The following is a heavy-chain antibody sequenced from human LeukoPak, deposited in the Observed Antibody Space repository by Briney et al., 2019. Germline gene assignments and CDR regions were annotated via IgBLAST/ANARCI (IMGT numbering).Heavy chain of an antibody. CDR1: GYTFTSYG. Sequence: ASVKVSCKASGYTFTSYGISWVRQAPGQGLEWMGWISAYNGNTNYAQKLQGRVTMTTDTSTSTAYMELRSLRSDDTAVYYCAREGSVDTAMVPFDYWGQGTLVTVSS. D-gene: IGHD5-18*01. J-gene: IGHJ4*02. CDR2: ISAYNGNT. V-gene: IGHV1-18*01. CDR3: AREGSVDTAMVPFDY.